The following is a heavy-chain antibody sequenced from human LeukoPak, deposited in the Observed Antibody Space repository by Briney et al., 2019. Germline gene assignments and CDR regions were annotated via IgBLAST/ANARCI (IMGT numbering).Heavy chain of an antibody. Sequence: ASETLSLTCTVSGVSISSYYWSWIRQPPGKGLEWIGYIYYSGSTNYNPSLKSRVTVSVDTSKNQFSLKLSSVTAADTAVYYCARGNWGYSYGHIDYWGQGTLVTVSS. J-gene: IGHJ4*02. CDR1: GVSISSYY. CDR3: ARGNWGYSYGHIDY. V-gene: IGHV4-59*01. D-gene: IGHD5-18*01. CDR2: IYYSGST.